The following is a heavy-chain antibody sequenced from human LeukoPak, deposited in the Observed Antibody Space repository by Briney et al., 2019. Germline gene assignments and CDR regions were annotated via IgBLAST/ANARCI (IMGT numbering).Heavy chain of an antibody. J-gene: IGHJ4*02. D-gene: IGHD3-3*01. CDR1: GFTVSRNY. CDR2: IYSGGST. CDR3: ARVLSGSSYDFWSGSNFDY. V-gene: IGHV3-53*01. Sequence: PGGSLRLSCAASGFTVSRNYMSWVREAPGKGLEWVSVIYSGGSTYYADSVKGRFTISRDNSKNTLYLQMNSLRAEDTAVYYCARVLSGSSYDFWSGSNFDYWGQGNLVPVSS.